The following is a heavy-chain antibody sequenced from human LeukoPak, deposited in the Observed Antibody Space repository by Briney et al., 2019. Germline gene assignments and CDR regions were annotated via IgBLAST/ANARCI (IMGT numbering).Heavy chain of an antibody. V-gene: IGHV4-38-2*02. D-gene: IGHD3-10*01. Sequence: SETLSLTCTVSGYSINSGYYWGWIRQPPGKGLEWIGSIYYSGSTYYNPSLKSRVTISVDTSKNQFSLKLSSVTAADTAVYYCARQYGRWFGELFTPRFDYWGQGTLVTVSS. CDR2: IYYSGST. CDR3: ARQYGRWFGELFTPRFDY. CDR1: GYSINSGYY. J-gene: IGHJ4*02.